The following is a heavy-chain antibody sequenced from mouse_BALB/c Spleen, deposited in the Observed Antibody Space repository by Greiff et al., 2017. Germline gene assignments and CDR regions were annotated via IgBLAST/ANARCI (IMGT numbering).Heavy chain of an antibody. CDR2: INPYNDGT. V-gene: IGHV1-14*01. J-gene: IGHJ4*01. Sequence: EVQLQQSGPELVKPGASVKMSCKASGYTFTSYVMHWVEQKPGQGLEWIGYINPYNDGTKYNEKFKGKATLTSDKSSSTAYMELSSLTSEDSAVYYCARVGGSSPYAMDYWGQGTSVTVSS. D-gene: IGHD1-1*01. CDR3: ARVGGSSPYAMDY. CDR1: GYTFTSYV.